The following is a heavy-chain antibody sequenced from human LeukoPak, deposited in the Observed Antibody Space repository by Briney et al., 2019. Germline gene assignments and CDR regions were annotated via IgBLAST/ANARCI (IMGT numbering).Heavy chain of an antibody. CDR1: GGSISSYY. CDR2: IYYSGSS. Sequence: SETLSLTCTVSGGSISSYYWSWIRQPPGKGLEWIGYIYYSGSSNYNPSLKSRVTISVDRSKNRFSLKLSSVTAADTAVYYCAGEIPGYSSGWFVDYWGQGTLVTVSS. J-gene: IGHJ4*02. D-gene: IGHD6-19*01. CDR3: AGEIPGYSSGWFVDY. V-gene: IGHV4-59*12.